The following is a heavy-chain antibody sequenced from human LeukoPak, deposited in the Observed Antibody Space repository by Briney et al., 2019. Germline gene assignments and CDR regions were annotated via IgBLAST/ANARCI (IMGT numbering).Heavy chain of an antibody. D-gene: IGHD1-7*01. CDR1: GYTFTRYY. Sequence: ASVKASCKASGYTFTRYYMHWVRQAPGQGLEWMGWINPNSGGTNYAQKFQGRVTMTRDTSISTAYMELSRLRSDDTAVYYCARPRYNWNYAEFDPWGQGTLVTVSS. V-gene: IGHV1-2*02. J-gene: IGHJ5*02. CDR3: ARPRYNWNYAEFDP. CDR2: INPNSGGT.